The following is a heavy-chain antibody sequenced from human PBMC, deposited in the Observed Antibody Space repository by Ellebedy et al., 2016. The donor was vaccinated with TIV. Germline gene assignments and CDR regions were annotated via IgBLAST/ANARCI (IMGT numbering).Heavy chain of an antibody. J-gene: IGHJ4*02. CDR2: ISSSSSYI. CDR1: GFTFSSYS. V-gene: IGHV3-21*01. D-gene: IGHD6-19*01. CDR3: ARSGRYSGWPESY. Sequence: GGSLRLSCAASGFTFSSYSMNWVRQAPGKGLEWVSSISSSSSYIYYADSVKGRFTISRDNAKNSLYLQMNSLRAEDTAVYYCARSGRYSGWPESYWGQGTLVTVSP.